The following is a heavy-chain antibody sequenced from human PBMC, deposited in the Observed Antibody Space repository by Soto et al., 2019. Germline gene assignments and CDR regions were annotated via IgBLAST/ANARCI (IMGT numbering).Heavy chain of an antibody. D-gene: IGHD3-22*01. Sequence: QVQLVESGGGSVKPGGSLRLSCPASGFTFSDYYMTWIRQAPGKGLEWVSYISSGGTVIKYADSVKGRFTISRDNAKNLLFLQMNSLRVEDTAVYYCAREGGYYHDSSGYYSQWGQGTLVTVSS. CDR3: AREGGYYHDSSGYYSQ. V-gene: IGHV3-11*01. CDR2: ISSGGTVI. CDR1: GFTFSDYY. J-gene: IGHJ4*02.